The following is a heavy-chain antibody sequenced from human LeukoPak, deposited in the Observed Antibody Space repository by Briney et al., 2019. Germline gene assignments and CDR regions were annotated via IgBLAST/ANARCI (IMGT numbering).Heavy chain of an antibody. D-gene: IGHD1-7*01. J-gene: IGHJ4*02. CDR2: ISADNVNA. CDR3: ARDVFHWNYYGWLQYVF. V-gene: IGHV1-18*04. Sequence: ASVKLSCKASGYTFTSYGISWVRQAPGQGLEWVGWISADNVNANYAQKFQGRVTMTTDTSTSTAYLELTSLRFDDTAIYYCARDVFHWNYYGWLQYVFWGQGNLVTVSS. CDR1: GYTFTSYG.